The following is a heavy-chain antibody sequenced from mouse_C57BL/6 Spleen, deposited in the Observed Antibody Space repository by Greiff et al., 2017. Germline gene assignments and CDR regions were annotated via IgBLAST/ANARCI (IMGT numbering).Heavy chain of an antibody. CDR1: GYSITSGYY. CDR3: AREGYYSNYYAMDY. Sequence: EVKLVESGPGLVKPSQSLSLTCSVTGYSITSGYYWNWLRQFPGNKLEWMGYISYDGSNNYNPSLKNRISITRDTSKNQFFLKLNSVTTEDTATYYGAREGYYSNYYAMDYWGQGTSVTVSS. J-gene: IGHJ4*01. D-gene: IGHD2-5*01. CDR2: ISYDGSN. V-gene: IGHV3-6*01.